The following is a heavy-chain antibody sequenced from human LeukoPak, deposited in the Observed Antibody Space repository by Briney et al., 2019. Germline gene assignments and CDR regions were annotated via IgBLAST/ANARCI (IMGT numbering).Heavy chain of an antibody. J-gene: IGHJ4*02. CDR3: ARDAGYDFWSGYYTY. Sequence: SVKVSCKASGGTFSSYAISWVRQAPGQGLEWMGGIIPIFGTANYAQKFQGRVTITADESTSTAYMELSSLRSEDTAVYYCARDAGYDFWSGYYTYWSQGTLVTVSS. CDR1: GGTFSSYA. V-gene: IGHV1-69*01. D-gene: IGHD3-3*01. CDR2: IIPIFGTA.